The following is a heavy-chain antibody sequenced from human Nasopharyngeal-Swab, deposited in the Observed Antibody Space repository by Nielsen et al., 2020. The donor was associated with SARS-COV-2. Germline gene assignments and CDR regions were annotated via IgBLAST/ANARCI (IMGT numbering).Heavy chain of an antibody. Sequence: SETLSLTCAVSGGSISSSNWWSWVRQPPGKGLEWIGEIYHSGSTNYNPSLKSRVTISVDTSKNQFSLKLSSVTAADTAVYYCARATDIVATIFDYWGQGTLVTVSS. D-gene: IGHD5-12*01. CDR3: ARATDIVATIFDY. V-gene: IGHV4-4*02. CDR1: GGSISSSNW. CDR2: IYHSGST. J-gene: IGHJ4*02.